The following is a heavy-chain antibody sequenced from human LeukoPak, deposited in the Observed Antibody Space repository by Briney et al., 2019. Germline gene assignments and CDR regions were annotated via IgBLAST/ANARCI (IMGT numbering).Heavy chain of an antibody. D-gene: IGHD3-22*01. Sequence: ASVKVSCKASGYTFTCYYMHWVRQAPGQGLEWMGRINPNSGGTNYAQKFQGRVTMTRDTSISTAYMELSGLRSDDTAVYYCARDVKLYYYDSSGYYNDAFDIWGQGTMVTVSS. V-gene: IGHV1-2*06. CDR2: INPNSGGT. J-gene: IGHJ3*02. CDR1: GYTFTCYY. CDR3: ARDVKLYYYDSSGYYNDAFDI.